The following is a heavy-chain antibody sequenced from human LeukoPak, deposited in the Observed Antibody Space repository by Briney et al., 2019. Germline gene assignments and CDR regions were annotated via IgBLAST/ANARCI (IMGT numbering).Heavy chain of an antibody. CDR3: ARGQYFFDY. CDR1: GGSISNYY. D-gene: IGHD3-10*01. J-gene: IGHJ4*02. Sequence: SETLSLTCTVSGGSISNYYRSWMRRPPGRGLEWIGYISYSGSTNYNPSLKSRVTISVDTSKNQFSLKLSFVTAADTAVYYCARGQYFFDYWGQGTLVTVSS. CDR2: ISYSGST. V-gene: IGHV4-59*01.